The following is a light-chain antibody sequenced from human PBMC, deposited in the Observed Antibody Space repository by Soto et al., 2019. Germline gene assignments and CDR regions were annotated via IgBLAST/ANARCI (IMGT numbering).Light chain of an antibody. CDR1: QTVAKNY. Sequence: EIVLTQSPGTLSLSPGERATLSCRASQTVAKNYLAWYQQEPGQAPRLLIYGASSRATGIPDRFSGSGSGTDFTLTISRLEPEDFAVYYCHQYASYPQTFGQATKVEIK. CDR3: HQYASYPQT. J-gene: IGKJ1*01. CDR2: GAS. V-gene: IGKV3-20*01.